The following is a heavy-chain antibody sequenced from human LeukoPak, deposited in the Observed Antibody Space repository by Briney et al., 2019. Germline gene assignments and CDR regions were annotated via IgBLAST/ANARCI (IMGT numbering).Heavy chain of an antibody. CDR3: AIAQSWDELFDS. J-gene: IGHJ4*02. CDR1: GIAVIGNY. Sequence: GGSLRLSCAASGIAVIGNYMSWVRQPPGKGLEWGSFISINTDTFYADSVRGRFTISRDSSKNTLFIQMNSLRDEDSAVYYCAIAQSWDELFDSWGQGTLVTVSS. D-gene: IGHD1-26*01. CDR2: ISINTDT. V-gene: IGHV3-53*01.